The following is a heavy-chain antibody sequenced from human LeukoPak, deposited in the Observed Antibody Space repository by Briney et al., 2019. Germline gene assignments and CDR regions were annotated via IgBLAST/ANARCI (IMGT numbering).Heavy chain of an antibody. V-gene: IGHV3-23*01. CDR3: ARTGSLSPFYYYYYMDV. J-gene: IGHJ6*03. Sequence: GGSLRLSCAASGFTFSGYAMSWVRQTPGKGLACVSAISGSGDSTYYADSVKGRFTISRDNSKNTLYLQMNSLRAEDTAVYYCARTGSLSPFYYYYYMDVWGKGTTITVSS. CDR1: GFTFSGYA. CDR2: ISGSGDST. D-gene: IGHD1/OR15-1a*01.